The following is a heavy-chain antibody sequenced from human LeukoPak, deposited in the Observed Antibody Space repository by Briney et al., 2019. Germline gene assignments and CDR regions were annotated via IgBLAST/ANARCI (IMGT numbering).Heavy chain of an antibody. V-gene: IGHV4-4*02. D-gene: IGHD6-13*01. CDR2: IYHSGST. CDR3: ARAPRIAAAGTRFDY. Sequence: SETLSLTCAVSGGSISSSNWWSWVRQPPGKELEWIGEIYHSGSTNYNPSLKSRVTISVDKSKNQFSLKLSSVTAADTAVYYCARAPRIAAAGTRFDYWGQGTLVTVSS. CDR1: GGSISSSNW. J-gene: IGHJ4*02.